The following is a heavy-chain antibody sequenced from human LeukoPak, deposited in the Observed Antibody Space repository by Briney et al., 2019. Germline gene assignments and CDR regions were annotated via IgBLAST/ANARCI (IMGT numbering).Heavy chain of an antibody. CDR3: AREERHYFDY. CDR2: ITSTSNSI. J-gene: IGHJ4*02. V-gene: IGHV3-48*04. D-gene: IGHD6-25*01. CDR1: GFTFSSYS. Sequence: GGSLRLSCAASGFTFSSYSMNWVRQAPGKGLEWVSYITSTSNSIYYADSVKGRFTVSRDNAKNSLYLQMNSLRAEDTAVYYCAREERHYFDYWGQGTLVTVSS.